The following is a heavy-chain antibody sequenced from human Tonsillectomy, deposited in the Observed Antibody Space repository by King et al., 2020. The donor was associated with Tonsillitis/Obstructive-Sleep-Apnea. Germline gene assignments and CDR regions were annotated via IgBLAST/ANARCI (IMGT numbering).Heavy chain of an antibody. V-gene: IGHV1-18*01. CDR1: GYTFTSYG. CDR2: ISAYNGNT. J-gene: IGHJ4*02. Sequence: QLVQSGAEVKKPGASVKVSCKASGYTFTSYGISWFRQAPGQGLEWMGWISAYNGNTNYYEKVQGRVTMTTETSTSTAYMELRSLGSDDTAGYYCARDGWYCGGDCPPYYFDYWGQGTLVTVSS. CDR3: ARDGWYCGGDCPPYYFDY. D-gene: IGHD2-21*01.